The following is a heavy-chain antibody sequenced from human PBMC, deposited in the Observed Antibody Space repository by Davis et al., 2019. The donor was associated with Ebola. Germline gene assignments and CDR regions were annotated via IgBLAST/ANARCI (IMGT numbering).Heavy chain of an antibody. J-gene: IGHJ6*02. CDR1: GFTFRSYG. CDR3: AKALGSGTYNAVDV. V-gene: IGHV3-30*18. D-gene: IGHD2-15*01. CDR2: ISYDGSNK. Sequence: GGSLRLSCPASGFTFRSYGMYWVRQAPGKGLEWVAVISYDGSNKYYAESVKGRFTISRDNSENTLYLQMNSLRADDTAVYYCAKALGSGTYNAVDVWGQGTTVTVSS.